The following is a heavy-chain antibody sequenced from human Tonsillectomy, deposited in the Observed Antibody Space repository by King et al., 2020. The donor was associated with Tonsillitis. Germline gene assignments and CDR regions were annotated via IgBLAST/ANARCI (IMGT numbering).Heavy chain of an antibody. D-gene: IGHD6-13*01. Sequence: VQLVESGAEVKKPGASVKVSCKASGYPFSGYYMHWVRQAPGQGLEWMGWINPNSGGTIYSQRFQGRVTMTRDTSINTAYMELSRLTSDDTAVYYCARDGIGYTTSWRSYNLDPGWFDPWGQGTLVTVSS. CDR3: ARDGIGYTTSWRSYNLDPGWFDP. V-gene: IGHV1-2*02. CDR2: INPNSGGT. J-gene: IGHJ5*02. CDR1: GYPFSGYY.